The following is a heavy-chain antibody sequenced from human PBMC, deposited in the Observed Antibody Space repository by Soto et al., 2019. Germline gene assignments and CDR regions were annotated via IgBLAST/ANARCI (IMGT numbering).Heavy chain of an antibody. D-gene: IGHD3-22*01. J-gene: IGHJ4*02. V-gene: IGHV3-23*01. CDR1: EFTFSSYA. CDR2: ISGSGGST. CDR3: ARGGYFDSSNYLAY. Sequence: GGSLRLSCVASEFTFSSYAMSWVRQAPGKGLEWVSAISGSGGSTYYADSVKGRFAVSRDNSKSTLYLQMNSLRDEDTAVYYCARGGYFDSSNYLAYWGLGTLVTVSS.